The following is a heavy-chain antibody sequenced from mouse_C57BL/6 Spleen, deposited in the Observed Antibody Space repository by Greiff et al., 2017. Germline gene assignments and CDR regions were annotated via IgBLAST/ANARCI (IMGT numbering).Heavy chain of an antibody. CDR1: GFTFSSYA. V-gene: IGHV5-4*03. D-gene: IGHD1-1*01. Sequence: EVKLVESGGGLVKPGGSLKLSCAASGFTFSSYAMSWVRQTPEKRLEWVATISDGGSYTYYPDNVKGRFTISRDNAKNNLYLQRSHLKSEDTAMYYCARDERAHYYGSSLWYFDVWGTGTTVTVSS. J-gene: IGHJ1*03. CDR3: ARDERAHYYGSSLWYFDV. CDR2: ISDGGSYT.